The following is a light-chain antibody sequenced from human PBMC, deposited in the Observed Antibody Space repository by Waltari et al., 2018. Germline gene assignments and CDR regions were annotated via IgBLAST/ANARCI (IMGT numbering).Light chain of an antibody. CDR2: KAS. CDR3: QQYNSFSLT. Sequence: ITCRASQSISSWLAWYQQKPGKAPKLLIHKASTLLSGVPSRFSVGGSGTEFTLTISGLQPDDFATYYCQQYNSFSLTFGGGTRVEIK. CDR1: QSISSW. V-gene: IGKV1-5*03. J-gene: IGKJ4*01.